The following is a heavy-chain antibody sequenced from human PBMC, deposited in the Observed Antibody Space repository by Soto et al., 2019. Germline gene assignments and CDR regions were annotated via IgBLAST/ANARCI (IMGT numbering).Heavy chain of an antibody. CDR2: IYYSGST. Sequence: SETLSLTCTVSGGSISSSRYYWGWIRQPPGKGLEWIGSIYYSGSTYYNPSLKSRVTISVDTSKNQFSLKLSSVTAADTAVYYCARQKHYDILTGYPAGDDYWGQGTLVTVSS. J-gene: IGHJ4*02. CDR1: GGSISSSRYY. V-gene: IGHV4-39*01. D-gene: IGHD3-9*01. CDR3: ARQKHYDILTGYPAGDDY.